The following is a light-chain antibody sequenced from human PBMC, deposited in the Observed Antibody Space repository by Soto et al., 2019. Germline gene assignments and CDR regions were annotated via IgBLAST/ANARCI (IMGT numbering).Light chain of an antibody. J-gene: IGKJ4*01. CDR3: QQYEYGGSVT. V-gene: IGKV3-20*01. Sequence: EIVLTQSPGTLSLSPGERATLSCRTSRSVASNYLAWYQQKPGQAPRLLIYSSSTRAAGIADRFSGSGAGTEFTLTISRLEPEDFAVYYCQQYEYGGSVTFGGGTKVEIK. CDR2: SSS. CDR1: RSVASNY.